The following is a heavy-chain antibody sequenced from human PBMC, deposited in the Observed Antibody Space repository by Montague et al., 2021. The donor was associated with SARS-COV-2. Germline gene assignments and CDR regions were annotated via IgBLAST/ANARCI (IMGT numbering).Heavy chain of an antibody. D-gene: IGHD1-1*01. CDR2: VHYTGST. J-gene: IGHJ4*02. V-gene: IGHV4-59*01. CDR1: GGSIRSYY. CDR3: ARAQNICFIANCVNYFDL. Sequence: SETLSLTCEVSGGSIRSYYWSWIRQSPGKVLEWIGYVHYTGSTKYNPSLKTRVTLSLDTPKNHFSLRLNSVTAADAAVYYCARAQNICFIANCVNYFDLWGLGALVSVSS.